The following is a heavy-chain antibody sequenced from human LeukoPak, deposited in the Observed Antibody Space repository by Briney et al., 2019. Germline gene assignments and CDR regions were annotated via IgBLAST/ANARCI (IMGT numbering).Heavy chain of an antibody. D-gene: IGHD5-12*01. J-gene: IGHJ4*02. Sequence: SETLSLTCTVSGGSISSYYWSWIRQPAGKGLEWIGRIYTSGSTNYNPSLKSRVTISVDTSKNQFSLKLSSVTAADTAVYYCARSRGYSGYRYFDYWGQGTLVTVSS. CDR1: GGSISSYY. V-gene: IGHV4-4*07. CDR2: IYTSGST. CDR3: ARSRGYSGYRYFDY.